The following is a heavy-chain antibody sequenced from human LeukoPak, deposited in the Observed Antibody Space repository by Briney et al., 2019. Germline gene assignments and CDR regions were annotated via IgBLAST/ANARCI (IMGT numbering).Heavy chain of an antibody. CDR2: IYYSGST. J-gene: IGHJ4*02. Sequence: PSETLSLTCTVSGGSISSYYWSWIRQPPWKGLEWIGSIYYSGSTYYNPSLKSRVTISVDTSKNQFSLKLSSVTAADTAVYYCARTLEHFDSLFDYWGQGTLVTVSS. D-gene: IGHD3-9*01. V-gene: IGHV4-59*12. CDR3: ARTLEHFDSLFDY. CDR1: GGSISSYY.